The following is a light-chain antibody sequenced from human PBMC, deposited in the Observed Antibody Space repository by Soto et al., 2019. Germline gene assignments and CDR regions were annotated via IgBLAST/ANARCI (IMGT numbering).Light chain of an antibody. CDR1: QSISSN. CDR3: QQYGSSPRT. CDR2: GAS. V-gene: IGKV3-20*01. J-gene: IGKJ1*01. Sequence: EIVMTQSPATLSVSLGERATISCRASQSISSNLAWYQQKLGQAPRLLIYGASSRATGIPDRFSGSGSRTDFTLTISRLEPEDVAVYYCQQYGSSPRTFGQGTKVDIK.